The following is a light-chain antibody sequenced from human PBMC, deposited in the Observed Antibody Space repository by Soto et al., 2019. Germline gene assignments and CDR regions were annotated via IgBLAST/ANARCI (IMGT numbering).Light chain of an antibody. Sequence: IQLTQSPSSLSASVGDRVTITCRASQGIINYLAWYQQKPSKAPKLLIYGASTLQSGVPSRFGGRGSGTDFTLTVSSLQPEDFATYYCQQLVMYPPTFGPGTKGDIK. V-gene: IGKV1-9*01. CDR2: GAS. CDR3: QQLVMYPPT. J-gene: IGKJ3*01. CDR1: QGIINY.